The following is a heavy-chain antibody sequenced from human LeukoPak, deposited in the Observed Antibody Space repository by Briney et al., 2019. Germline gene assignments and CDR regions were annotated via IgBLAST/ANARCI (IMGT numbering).Heavy chain of an antibody. J-gene: IGHJ4*02. CDR2: IYTNGNT. D-gene: IGHD3-9*01. CDR3: ARDYYDILTGCFDY. CDR1: GGSMTTYY. Sequence: PSETLSLTCTVSGGSMTTYYWSWIRQPAGKGPEWLGRIYTNGNTIYNPSLESRVTMSIDTSKNQFSLELRSVTAADTALYYCARDYYDILTGCFDYWDQGAQVTVSP. V-gene: IGHV4-4*07.